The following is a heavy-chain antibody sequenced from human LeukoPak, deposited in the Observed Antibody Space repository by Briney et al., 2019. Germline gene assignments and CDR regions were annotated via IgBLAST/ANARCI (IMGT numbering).Heavy chain of an antibody. CDR1: GGSISSGGYY. CDR2: IYYSGST. CDR3: APYDILTGYRFDP. D-gene: IGHD3-9*01. V-gene: IGHV4-31*03. J-gene: IGHJ5*02. Sequence: SETLSLTCTVSGGSISSGGYYWSWIRQHPGKGLEWIGYIYYSGSTYYNPSLKSRVTISVDTSKNQFSLKLSSVTAADTAVYYCAPYDILTGYRFDPWGQGTLDTVSS.